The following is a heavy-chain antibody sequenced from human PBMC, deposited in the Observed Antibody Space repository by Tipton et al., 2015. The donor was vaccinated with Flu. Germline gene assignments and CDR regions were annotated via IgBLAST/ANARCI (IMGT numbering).Heavy chain of an antibody. CDR1: GYTFTSYG. V-gene: IGHV1-18*01. J-gene: IGHJ6*02. CDR2: ISAYNGNT. Sequence: QLVQSGAEVKKPGASVKVSCKASGYTFTSYGISWVRQAPGQGLEWMGWISAYNGNTNYAQKLQGRVTMTTDTSTSTAYMELRSLRSDDTAVYYCARDLDGGFWSGYYSSSPWVDVWGQGTTVTVSS. CDR3: ARDLDGGFWSGYYSSSPWVDV. D-gene: IGHD3-3*01.